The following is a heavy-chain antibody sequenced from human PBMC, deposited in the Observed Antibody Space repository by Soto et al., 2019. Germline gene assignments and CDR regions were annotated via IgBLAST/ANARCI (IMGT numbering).Heavy chain of an antibody. V-gene: IGHV4-38-2*01. J-gene: IGHJ4*02. D-gene: IGHD2-15*01. Sequence: SSETLSLTCAVSGYSISSGYYWGWIRQPPGKGLEWIGSIYHSGSTYYNPSLKSRVTISVDTSKNQFSLKLSSVTAADTAVYYCASSEVVGRYFDYWGQGTLVTVSS. CDR2: IYHSGST. CDR1: GYSISSGYY. CDR3: ASSEVVGRYFDY.